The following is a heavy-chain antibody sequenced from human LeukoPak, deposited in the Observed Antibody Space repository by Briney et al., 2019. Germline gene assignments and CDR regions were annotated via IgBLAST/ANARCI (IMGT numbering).Heavy chain of an antibody. CDR3: ASRGDEDCSGGSCYSDFDY. CDR2: IIPIFGTA. Sequence: GASVKVSCKASGGTFSSYAISWVRQAPGQGLEWMGGIIPIFGTANYAQKFQGRVTITADESTSTAYMELSSLRSEDTAVYYCASRGDEDCSGGSCYSDFDYWGQGTLVTVSS. V-gene: IGHV1-69*13. CDR1: GGTFSSYA. D-gene: IGHD2-15*01. J-gene: IGHJ4*02.